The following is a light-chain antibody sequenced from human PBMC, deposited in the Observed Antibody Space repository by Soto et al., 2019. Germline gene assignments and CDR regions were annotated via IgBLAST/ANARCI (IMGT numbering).Light chain of an antibody. V-gene: IGKV1-5*01. CDR3: LQDYNYPWT. CDR2: DAS. Sequence: DIQMTQSPSTLSASVGDRVTITCLSSQSISGYLAWYQQKPGKAPKLLIYDASSLESGVPSRFSGSGSGTGFTLTISSLQPEDCATYYCLQDYNYPWTFGQGTKVDIK. J-gene: IGKJ1*01. CDR1: QSISGY.